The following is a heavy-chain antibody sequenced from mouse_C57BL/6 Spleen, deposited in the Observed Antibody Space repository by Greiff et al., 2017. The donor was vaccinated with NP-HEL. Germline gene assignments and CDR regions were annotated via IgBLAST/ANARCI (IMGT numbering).Heavy chain of an antibody. Sequence: VQLQQPGAELVRPGSSVKLSCKASGYTFTSYWMDWVKQRPGQGLEWIGNIYPSDSETHYNQKFKDKATLTVDKSSSTAYMQLSSLTSEDSAVYYCATKGVSDYSWFAYWGQGTTLTVSS. V-gene: IGHV1-61*01. CDR2: IYPSDSET. CDR3: ATKGVSDYSWFAY. CDR1: GYTFTSYW. D-gene: IGHD1-1*01. J-gene: IGHJ2*01.